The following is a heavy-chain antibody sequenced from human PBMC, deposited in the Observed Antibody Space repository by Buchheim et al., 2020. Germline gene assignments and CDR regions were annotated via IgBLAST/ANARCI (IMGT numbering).Heavy chain of an antibody. CDR2: ISYDGSNK. Sequence: QVQLVESGGGVVQPGRSLRLSCAASGFTFSSYAMHWVRQAPGKGLEWVAVISYDGSNKYYADSVKGRFTISRDNSKNTLYLQMNSLRAEDTAVYYCARSDYGGNFFDYWGQGTL. V-gene: IGHV3-30-3*01. D-gene: IGHD4-23*01. CDR3: ARSDYGGNFFDY. CDR1: GFTFSSYA. J-gene: IGHJ4*02.